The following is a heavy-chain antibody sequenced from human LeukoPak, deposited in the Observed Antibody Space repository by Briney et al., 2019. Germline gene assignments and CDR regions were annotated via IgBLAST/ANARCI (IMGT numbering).Heavy chain of an antibody. J-gene: IGHJ4*02. CDR2: IKSDGSS. Sequence: GGSLRLSCAASGFTFSSYWMHWVRQAPGKGLVWVSRIKSDGSSIYADSVKGRFTISRDNAKNTLYLQMNSLRAEDTAVYYCARDPGYDILTGYSYGGFDYWGQGTLVTVSS. D-gene: IGHD3-9*01. V-gene: IGHV3-74*01. CDR1: GFTFSSYW. CDR3: ARDPGYDILTGYSYGGFDY.